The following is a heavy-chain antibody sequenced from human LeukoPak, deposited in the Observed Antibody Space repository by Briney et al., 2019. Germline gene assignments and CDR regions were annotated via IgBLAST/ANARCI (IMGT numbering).Heavy chain of an antibody. Sequence: PGGSLRLSCAASGFTFSSYSMNWIRQPPGKGLEWIGSIYYSGSTYYNPSLKSRVTISVDTSKNQFSLKLSSVTAADTAAYYCARHPHLIAVAGNVLDYWGQGTLVTVSS. CDR1: GFTFSSYS. D-gene: IGHD6-19*01. V-gene: IGHV4-39*01. J-gene: IGHJ4*02. CDR2: IYYSGST. CDR3: ARHPHLIAVAGNVLDY.